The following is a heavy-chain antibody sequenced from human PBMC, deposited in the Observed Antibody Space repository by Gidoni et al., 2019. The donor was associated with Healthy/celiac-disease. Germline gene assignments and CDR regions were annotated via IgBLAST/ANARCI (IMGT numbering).Heavy chain of an antibody. D-gene: IGHD3-10*01. Sequence: QVQLQESGPGLVKPSETLSLTCTVSGGSISSYYWSWIRQPPGKGLEWIGYIYYSGSTNYNPSLKRRVTISVDTSKNQFSLKLSSVTAADTAVYYCARLPITMVRGVKDMDVWGQGTTVTVSS. CDR2: IYYSGST. CDR3: ARLPITMVRGVKDMDV. J-gene: IGHJ6*02. V-gene: IGHV4-59*08. CDR1: GGSISSYY.